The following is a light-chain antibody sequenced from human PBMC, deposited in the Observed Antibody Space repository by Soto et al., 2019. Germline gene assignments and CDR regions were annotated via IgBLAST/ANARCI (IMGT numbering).Light chain of an antibody. V-gene: IGKV1-39*01. J-gene: IGKJ5*01. CDR2: AAS. CDR3: QQSYSTPIT. Sequence: DIQMTQSPSSLSASVGDRVTITCRASQSISSYLNWYQQKPGKAPKLLIYAASSLQSGVPSRFSGSGSGTDFTLTISRRQPEDFATYYCQQSYSTPITCGQGTRREMK. CDR1: QSISSY.